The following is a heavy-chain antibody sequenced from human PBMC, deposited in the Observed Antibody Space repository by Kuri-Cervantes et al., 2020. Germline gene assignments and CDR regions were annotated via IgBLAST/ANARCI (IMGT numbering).Heavy chain of an antibody. CDR3: ARQDDILTGYYNFYYYYGMDV. D-gene: IGHD3-9*01. V-gene: IGHV4-4*07. J-gene: IGHJ6*02. CDR1: GGSISSYY. CDR2: IYTSGST. Sequence: GSLRLSCTVSGGSISSYYWSWIRQPAGKGLEWIGRIYTSGSTNYNPSLKSRVTISVDTSKNQFSLKLSSVTAADTAVYYCARQDDILTGYYNFYYYYGMDVWGQGTTVTVSS.